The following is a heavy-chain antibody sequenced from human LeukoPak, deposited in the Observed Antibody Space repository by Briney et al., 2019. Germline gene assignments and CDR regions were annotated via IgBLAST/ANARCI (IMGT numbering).Heavy chain of an antibody. D-gene: IGHD3-3*01. V-gene: IGHV1-2*02. J-gene: IGHJ6*02. CDR1: GYTFTGYY. CDR2: INPNSGGT. Sequence: ASVKVSCKASGYTFTGYYMHWVRQAPGQGLEWMGWINPNSGGTNYAQKFQGRVTMTRDTSISTAYMELSRLRSDDTAVYYCARDAHSIWSGPNYTPYYYYGMDVWGQGTTVTVSS. CDR3: ARDAHSIWSGPNYTPYYYYGMDV.